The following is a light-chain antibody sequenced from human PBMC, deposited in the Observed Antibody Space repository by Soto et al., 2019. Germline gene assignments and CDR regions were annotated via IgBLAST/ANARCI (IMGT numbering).Light chain of an antibody. Sequence: DIQMTQSPPSLSASVGDRVIITCRASQSISSYLNWYQQKPGKAPKLLIYTTSSLQSGVPSRFSGGGSGTDFTLTISSLQPEDFATYYCQQSYDPPFTFGPGTKV. CDR2: TTS. CDR1: QSISSY. V-gene: IGKV1-39*01. J-gene: IGKJ3*01. CDR3: QQSYDPPFT.